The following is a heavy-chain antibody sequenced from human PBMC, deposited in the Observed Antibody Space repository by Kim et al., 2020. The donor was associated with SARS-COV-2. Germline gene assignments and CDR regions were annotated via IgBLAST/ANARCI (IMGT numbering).Heavy chain of an antibody. J-gene: IGHJ6*02. V-gene: IGHV3-48*03. D-gene: IGHD1-1*01. Sequence: DSVRGRFTVSRDNAKNSLYLQMNSLRAEDTAVYYCARDLRNISYYYGMDVWGQGTTVTVSS. CDR3: ARDLRNISYYYGMDV.